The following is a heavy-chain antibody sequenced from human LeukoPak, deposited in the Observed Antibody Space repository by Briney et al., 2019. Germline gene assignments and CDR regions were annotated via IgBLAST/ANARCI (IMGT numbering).Heavy chain of an antibody. D-gene: IGHD2-15*01. Sequence: GGSLRLSCAASGFTFSSYSMNWVRQAPGKGLEWVAVISYDGSNKYYADSVKGRFTISRDNSKNTLYLQMNSLRAEDTAVYYCAKDPARYCSGGSCYVDQWGQGTLVTVSS. CDR1: GFTFSSYS. CDR2: ISYDGSNK. J-gene: IGHJ4*02. V-gene: IGHV3-30*18. CDR3: AKDPARYCSGGSCYVDQ.